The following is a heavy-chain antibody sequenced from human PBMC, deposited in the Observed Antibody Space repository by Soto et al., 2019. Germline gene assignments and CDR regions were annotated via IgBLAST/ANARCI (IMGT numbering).Heavy chain of an antibody. CDR1: GFTFSSYG. Sequence: QVHLVESGGGVVQPGRSLRLSCAASGFTFSSYGMHWVRQAPGKGLEWVAVIWYDGSNKYYADSVKGRFTISRDNSKNTLYLQMNSLRAEDTGVYCCARGLFDYGGQGTLVTVSS. V-gene: IGHV3-33*01. CDR3: ARGLFDY. J-gene: IGHJ4*02. CDR2: IWYDGSNK.